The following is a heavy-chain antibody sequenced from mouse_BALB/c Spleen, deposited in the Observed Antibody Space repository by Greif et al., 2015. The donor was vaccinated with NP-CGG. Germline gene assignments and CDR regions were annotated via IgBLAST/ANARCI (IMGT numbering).Heavy chain of an antibody. CDR3: ARDYYGSSYWYFDV. J-gene: IGHJ1*01. V-gene: IGHV7-1*02. Sequence: EVQGVESGGGLVQPGGSLRLSSATSGFTFSDFYMEWVRQPPGKRLEWIAASRNKANDYTTEYSASVKGRFIVSRDTSQSILYLQMNALRAEDTAIYYCARDYYGSSYWYFDVWGAGTTVTVSS. D-gene: IGHD1-1*01. CDR2: SRNKANDYTT. CDR1: GFTFSDFY.